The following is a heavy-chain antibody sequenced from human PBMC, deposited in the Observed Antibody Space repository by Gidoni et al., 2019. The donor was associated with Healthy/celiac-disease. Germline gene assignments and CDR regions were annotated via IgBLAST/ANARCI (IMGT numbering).Heavy chain of an antibody. D-gene: IGHD3-16*02. V-gene: IGHV4-34*01. Sequence: QVQLQQWGAGLLKPSETLSLTCAVYGGSFSGYYWSWIRQPPGKGLEWIGEINHSGSTNYNPSLKSRVTISVDTSKNQFSLKLSSVTAADTAVYYCARGPTSYDYIWGSYRYTKTTYYFDYWGQGTLVTVSS. CDR3: ARGPTSYDYIWGSYRYTKTTYYFDY. CDR1: GGSFSGYY. CDR2: INHSGST. J-gene: IGHJ4*02.